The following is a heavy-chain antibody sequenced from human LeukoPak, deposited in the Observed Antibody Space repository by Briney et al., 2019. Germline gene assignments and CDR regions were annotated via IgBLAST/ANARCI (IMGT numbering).Heavy chain of an antibody. Sequence: SETLSLTCTVSGGSISSYYWSWIRQPPGKGLEWIGYIYYSGSTNYNPSLKSRVTISVDTSKNQFSLKLSSVTAADTAVYYCARVGIAAADLDYWGQGTLVTVSS. V-gene: IGHV4-59*12. J-gene: IGHJ4*02. CDR3: ARVGIAAADLDY. CDR1: GGSISSYY. CDR2: IYYSGST. D-gene: IGHD6-13*01.